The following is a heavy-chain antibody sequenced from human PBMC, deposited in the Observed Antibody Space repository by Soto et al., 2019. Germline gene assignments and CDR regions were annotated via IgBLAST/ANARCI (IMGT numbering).Heavy chain of an antibody. CDR3: ATDSAGRGPFDP. CDR2: TYYTGST. J-gene: IGHJ5*02. CDR1: GGSFGTNY. V-gene: IGHV4-59*13. D-gene: IGHD3-10*01. Sequence: PSETMSLTCTISGGSFGTNYWSWIRQAPGKGLEWIGYTYYTGSTKYNPSLKSRATISVDTSNNQFSLTLKSAAAADTAVYYCATDSAGRGPFDPWGQGILVTVSS.